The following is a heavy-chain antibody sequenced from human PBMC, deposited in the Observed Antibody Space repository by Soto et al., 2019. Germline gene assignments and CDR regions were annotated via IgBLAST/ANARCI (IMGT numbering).Heavy chain of an antibody. J-gene: IGHJ4*02. D-gene: IGHD5-18*01. CDR3: TTGRYLLDTAMVG. Sequence: EVQLVESGGGLVKPGGSLRLSCAASGFTFSNAWMSWVRQAPGKGLEWVGRIKSKTDGGTTDYAAPVKGRFTISRDDSKNTLYLQMNSLKTEDTAVYYCTTGRYLLDTAMVGWGQGTLVTVSS. V-gene: IGHV3-15*01. CDR2: IKSKTDGGTT. CDR1: GFTFSNAW.